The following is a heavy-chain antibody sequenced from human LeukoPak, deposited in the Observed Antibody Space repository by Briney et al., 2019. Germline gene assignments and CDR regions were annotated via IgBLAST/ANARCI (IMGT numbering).Heavy chain of an antibody. D-gene: IGHD1-26*01. CDR1: GFTFSNAW. J-gene: IGHJ4*02. CDR2: LNQDGTEK. CDR3: AKSGGFFDT. Sequence: PGGSLRLSCAASGFTFSNAWMSWVRQAPGKGLEWVATLNQDGTEKYYVDSVVGRFTISRDNAKTLLYLHMDSLRPEDTAVYYCAKSGGFFDTWGQGTLVTVSS. V-gene: IGHV3-7*01.